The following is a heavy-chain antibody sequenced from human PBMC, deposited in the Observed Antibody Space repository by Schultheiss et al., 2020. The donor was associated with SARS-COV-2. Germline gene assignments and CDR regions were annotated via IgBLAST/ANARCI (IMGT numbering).Heavy chain of an antibody. CDR1: GFTFSSYA. CDR2: ISGSGGST. J-gene: IGHJ4*02. Sequence: GGSLRLSCAASGFTFSSYAMSWVRQAPGKGLEWVSAISGSGGSTYYADSVKGRFTISRDNAKNTLHLQMNSLSVEDTALYFCARGRAEKYYGALDVWGQGALVTVSS. V-gene: IGHV3-23*01. CDR3: ARGRAEKYYGALDV. D-gene: IGHD4/OR15-4a*01.